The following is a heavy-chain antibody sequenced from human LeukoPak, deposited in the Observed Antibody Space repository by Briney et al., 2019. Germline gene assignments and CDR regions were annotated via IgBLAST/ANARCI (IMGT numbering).Heavy chain of an antibody. CDR3: AREALGYYDSSGYSYYFDY. CDR1: GGTFISYA. D-gene: IGHD3-22*01. J-gene: IGHJ4*02. Sequence: SVKVSCKASGGTFISYAISWVRQAPGQGLEWMGGIIPIFGTANYAQKFQGRVTITADESTSTAYMELSSLRSEDTAVYYCAREALGYYDSSGYSYYFDYWGQGTLVTVSS. V-gene: IGHV1-69*13. CDR2: IIPIFGTA.